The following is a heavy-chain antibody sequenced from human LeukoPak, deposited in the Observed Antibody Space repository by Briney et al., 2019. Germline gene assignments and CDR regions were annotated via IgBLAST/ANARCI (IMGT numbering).Heavy chain of an antibody. CDR1: GYIFTTYF. D-gene: IGHD6-13*01. CDR2: INPNSGDT. V-gene: IGHV1-2*02. J-gene: IGHJ5*02. Sequence: ASVKVSCKASGYIFTTYFIHWVRQAPGQGLEWMGWINPNSGDTNYVQKFQGRVTMTRDTSISTAYMELTRLRSEDTAVYYCARGGIAAAGNGENWFDPWGQGTLVTVSS. CDR3: ARGGIAAAGNGENWFDP.